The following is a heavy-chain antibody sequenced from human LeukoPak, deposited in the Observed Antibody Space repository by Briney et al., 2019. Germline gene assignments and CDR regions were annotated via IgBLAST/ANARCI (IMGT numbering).Heavy chain of an antibody. V-gene: IGHV3-30*03. J-gene: IGHJ5*02. CDR1: GFTFSTCG. CDR2: ISNDGSNK. D-gene: IGHD5-12*01. CDR3: ARSDVDMAA. Sequence: SGRSLRLSCAASGFTFSTCGMHWVRQAPGKGLEWVAVISNDGSNKLYGDSVKGRFTISRDNSKNTLYLQMNSLRAEDTAVYYCARSDVDMAAWGQGTLVTVSS.